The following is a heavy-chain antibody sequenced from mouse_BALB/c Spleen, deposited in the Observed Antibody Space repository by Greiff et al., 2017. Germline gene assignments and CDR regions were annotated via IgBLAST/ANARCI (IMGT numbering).Heavy chain of an antibody. CDR2: ISSGGSYT. V-gene: IGHV5-9-3*01. D-gene: IGHD4-1*01. Sequence: EVQRVESGGGLVKPGGSLKLSCAASGFTFSSYAMSWVRQTPEKRLEWVATISSGGSYTYYPDSVKGRFTISRDNAKNTLYLQMSSLRSEDTAMYYCARQLGRFDYWGQGTTLTVSS. CDR1: GFTFSSYA. CDR3: ARQLGRFDY. J-gene: IGHJ2*01.